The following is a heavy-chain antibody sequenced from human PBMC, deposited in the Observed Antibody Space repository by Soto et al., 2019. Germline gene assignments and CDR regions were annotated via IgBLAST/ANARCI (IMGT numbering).Heavy chain of an antibody. CDR1: GCTFSSYA. Sequence: SVKVSCKASGCTFSSYAISCVRQAPGQGLEWMGGIIPIFGTANYAQKFQGRVTITADESTSTAYMELSSLRSEDTAVYYCANLMTGYSSSSDWFDPWGQGTLVTVSS. CDR3: ANLMTGYSSSSDWFDP. J-gene: IGHJ5*02. D-gene: IGHD6-6*01. CDR2: IIPIFGTA. V-gene: IGHV1-69*13.